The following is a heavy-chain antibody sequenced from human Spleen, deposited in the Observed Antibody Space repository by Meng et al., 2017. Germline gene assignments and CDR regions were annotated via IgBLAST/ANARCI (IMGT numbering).Heavy chain of an antibody. V-gene: IGHV4-34*01. CDR3: ARGPTTMAHDFDY. J-gene: IGHJ4*02. Sequence: APLPQWGAGLFKASEPLSLTCVVSGGSFSRYYWSWIRQPTGKGLEWIVEINHSGSTNYNPSLESRATISVDTSQNNLSLKLSSVTAADSAVYYCARGPTTMAHDFDYWGQGTLVTVSS. CDR1: GGSFSRYY. D-gene: IGHD4-11*01. CDR2: INHSGST.